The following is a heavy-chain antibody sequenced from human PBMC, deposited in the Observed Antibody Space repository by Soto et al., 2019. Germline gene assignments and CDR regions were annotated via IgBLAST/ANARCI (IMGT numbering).Heavy chain of an antibody. CDR2: SGSGGST. J-gene: IGHJ4*02. Sequence: EVQLLESGGGLVQPGGSLRLSCAASGFTFSSYAMRWVRQAPVKGLEWVSASGSGGSTYYADSVKGRFTISRDNSKNRLYLQMNSLRAEDTAVYYCARRGSGSYYDYWGQGTLVTVSS. CDR3: ARRGSGSYYDY. V-gene: IGHV3-23*01. D-gene: IGHD1-26*01. CDR1: GFTFSSYA.